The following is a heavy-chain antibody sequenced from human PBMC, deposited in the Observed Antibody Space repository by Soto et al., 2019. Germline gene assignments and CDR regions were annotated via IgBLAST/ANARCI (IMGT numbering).Heavy chain of an antibody. CDR3: ARSIIGYCSGGSCYAYFDI. CDR1: GYTFTSYG. Sequence: QVQLVQSGAEVKKPGASVKVSCKASGYTFTSYGISWVRQAPGQGFEWMGWISAYNGNTNYAQKLQGRVTMTTDTSTSTAYIELRSLRSDDTAVYYCARSIIGYCSGGSCYAYFDIWGQGTMVTVSS. J-gene: IGHJ3*02. V-gene: IGHV1-18*01. CDR2: ISAYNGNT. D-gene: IGHD2-15*01.